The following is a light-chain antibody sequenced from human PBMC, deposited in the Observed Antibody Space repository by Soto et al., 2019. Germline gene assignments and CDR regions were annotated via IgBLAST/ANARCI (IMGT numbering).Light chain of an antibody. J-gene: IGKJ4*01. Sequence: IQLTQSPSSLSASVGDRVTITCRASQDINSYLAWYQQKPGKAPNLLIYAGTSLQSGVPSRFSGSASGTEFTLTISSLQPEDFATYYCQQLHVYPATFGGGTKVE. CDR1: QDINSY. V-gene: IGKV1-9*01. CDR3: QQLHVYPAT. CDR2: AGT.